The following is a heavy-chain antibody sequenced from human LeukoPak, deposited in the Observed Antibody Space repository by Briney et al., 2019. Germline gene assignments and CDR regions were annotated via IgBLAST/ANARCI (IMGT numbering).Heavy chain of an antibody. CDR3: ARLHCSGGSCYHFDY. CDR1: GGSISSYY. D-gene: IGHD2-15*01. J-gene: IGHJ4*02. V-gene: IGHV4-59*12. CDR2: IYYSGST. Sequence: SETLSLTCTVSGGSISSYYWSWIRQPPGNGLEWIGYIYYSGSTNYNPSLKSRVTMPVDTSKNQFSLKLSSVTAADTAVYYCARLHCSGGSCYHFDYWGQGTLVTVSS.